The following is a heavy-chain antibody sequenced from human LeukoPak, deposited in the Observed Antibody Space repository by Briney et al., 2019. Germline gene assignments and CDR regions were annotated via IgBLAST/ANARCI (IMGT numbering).Heavy chain of an antibody. CDR1: GFTFSSYA. CDR2: ISYDGSNK. V-gene: IGHV3-30-3*01. Sequence: GGSLRLSCAASGFTFSSYAMHWVRQAPGKGLEWVAVISYDGSNKYYADSVKGRFTISRDNSKNTLYLQMNSLRAEDTAVYCCARDSPNCSGGSCYPTGDWFDPWGQGTLVTVSS. CDR3: ARDSPNCSGGSCYPTGDWFDP. J-gene: IGHJ5*02. D-gene: IGHD2-15*01.